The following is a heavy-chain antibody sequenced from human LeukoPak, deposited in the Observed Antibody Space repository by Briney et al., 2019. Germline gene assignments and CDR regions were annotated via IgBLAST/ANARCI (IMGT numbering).Heavy chain of an antibody. CDR2: INPNSGGT. V-gene: IGHV1-2*04. CDR3: ARSYGSGSFDY. J-gene: IGHJ4*02. D-gene: IGHD3-10*01. Sequence: ASVEASCKASGYTFTGYYMHWVRQAPGQGLEWMGWINPNSGGTNYAQKFQGWVTMTRDTSISTAYMELSRLRSDDTAVYYCARSYGSGSFDYWGQGTLVTVSS. CDR1: GYTFTGYY.